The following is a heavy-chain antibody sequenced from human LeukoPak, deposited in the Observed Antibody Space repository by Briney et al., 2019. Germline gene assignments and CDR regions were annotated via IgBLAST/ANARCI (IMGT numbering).Heavy chain of an antibody. V-gene: IGHV3-53*01. D-gene: IGHD3-10*01. CDR2: IYSGGST. CDR3: ARDRVLWFGELSIPFDY. Sequence: GGSLRLSCAASGFTVSSNYMSWVRQAPGKGLEWVSVIYSGGSTYYADSVKGRFTISRDNSKNTLYLQMNSLRAEDTAVYYCARDRVLWFGELSIPFDYWGQGTLVTVSS. J-gene: IGHJ4*02. CDR1: GFTVSSNY.